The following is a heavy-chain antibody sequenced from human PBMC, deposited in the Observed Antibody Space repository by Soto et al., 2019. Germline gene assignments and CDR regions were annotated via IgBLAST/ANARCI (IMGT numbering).Heavy chain of an antibody. V-gene: IGHV3-33*01. CDR1: GFTFSSYG. Sequence: GGSLRLSCAASGFTFSSYGMHWVRQAPGKGLEWVAVIWYDGSNKYYADSVKGRFTISRDNSKNTLYLQMNSLRAEDTAVYYCARYCSSTSCYVFPYYYGMDVWGQGTTVTVSS. CDR3: ARYCSSTSCYVFPYYYGMDV. D-gene: IGHD2-2*01. CDR2: IWYDGSNK. J-gene: IGHJ6*02.